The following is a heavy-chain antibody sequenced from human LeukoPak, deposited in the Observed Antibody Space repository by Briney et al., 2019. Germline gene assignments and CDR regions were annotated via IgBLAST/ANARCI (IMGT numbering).Heavy chain of an antibody. V-gene: IGHV4-61*02. J-gene: IGHJ4*02. CDR3: ARATTFYGSGMDYFDY. CDR1: GGSISSSSYY. D-gene: IGHD3-10*01. Sequence: PSETLSLTCTVSGGSISSSSYYWSWIRQPAGKGLEWIGRIYTSGSTNYNPSLKSRVTMSVDTSKNQFSLKLSSVTAADTAVYYCARATTFYGSGMDYFDYWGQGTLVTVSS. CDR2: IYTSGST.